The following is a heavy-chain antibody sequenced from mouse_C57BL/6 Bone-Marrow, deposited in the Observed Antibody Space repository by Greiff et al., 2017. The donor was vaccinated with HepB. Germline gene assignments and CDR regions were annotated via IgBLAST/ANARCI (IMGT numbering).Heavy chain of an antibody. V-gene: IGHV1-69*01. CDR2: IDPSDSYT. D-gene: IGHD2-3*01. CDR1: GYTFTSYW. CDR3: ARFDGYYVLY. J-gene: IGHJ2*01. Sequence: VQLQQPGAELVMPGASVKLSCKASGYTFTSYWMHWVKQRPGQGLEWIGEIDPSDSYTNYNQKFKGKSTLTVDKSSSTAYMQLSSLTSEDSAVYYCARFDGYYVLYWGQGTTLTVSS.